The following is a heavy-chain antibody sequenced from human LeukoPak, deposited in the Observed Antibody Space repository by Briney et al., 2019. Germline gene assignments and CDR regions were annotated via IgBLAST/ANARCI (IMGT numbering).Heavy chain of an antibody. V-gene: IGHV1-2*02. CDR1: GYTFTGYY. CDR3: ARDAVWNYYDSSGYDY. D-gene: IGHD3-22*01. J-gene: IGHJ4*02. CDR2: INPNSGGT. Sequence: ASVKVSCKASGYTFTGYYMHWVRQAPGQGLEWMGWINPNSGGTNYAQEFQGRVTMTRDTSISTAYMELSRLRSDDTAVYYCARDAVWNYYDSSGYDYWGQGTPVTVSS.